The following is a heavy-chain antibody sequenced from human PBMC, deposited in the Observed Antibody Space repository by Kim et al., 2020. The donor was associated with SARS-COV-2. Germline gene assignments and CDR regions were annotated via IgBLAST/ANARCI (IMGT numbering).Heavy chain of an antibody. CDR3: ARGAAAAVA. CDR2: GST. J-gene: IGHJ5*02. V-gene: IGHV3-53*04. Sequence: GSTYYADSVKGRFTISRHNSKNTLYLQMNSLRAEDTAVYYCARGAAAAVAWGQGTLVTVSS. D-gene: IGHD6-13*01.